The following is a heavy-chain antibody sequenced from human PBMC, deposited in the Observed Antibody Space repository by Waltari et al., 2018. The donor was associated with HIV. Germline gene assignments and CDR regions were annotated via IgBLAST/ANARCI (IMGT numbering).Heavy chain of an antibody. CDR3: TRGSGRYEY. Sequence: DVQLVESGGDLVQQGLSFRLSCAVSGLTFVNFAMTWVRQAPGKGLEWVGYISAKAYWGTSEYAASVKGRVVTSRDDPKSIAYLQMNSLKPEDTAIYYCTRGSGRYEYWGQGTMTTVSS. D-gene: IGHD1-26*01. CDR1: GLTFVNFA. CDR2: ISAKAYWGTS. J-gene: IGHJ4*02. V-gene: IGHV3-49*04.